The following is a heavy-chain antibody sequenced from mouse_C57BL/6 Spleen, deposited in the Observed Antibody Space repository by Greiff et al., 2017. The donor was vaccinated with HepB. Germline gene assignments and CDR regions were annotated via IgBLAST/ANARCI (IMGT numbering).Heavy chain of an antibody. CDR2: ISTYYGDA. CDR3: ARCEGNYGYDVFAWFAY. Sequence: QVQLKESGPELVRPGVSVKISCKGSGYTFTDYAMHWVKQSHAKSLEWIGVISTYYGDASYNQKFKDKATMTVDKSSSTAYMELARLTSEDSAVYYCARCEGNYGYDVFAWFAYWGQGTLVTVSA. V-gene: IGHV1-67*01. J-gene: IGHJ3*01. D-gene: IGHD2-2*01. CDR1: GYTFTDYA.